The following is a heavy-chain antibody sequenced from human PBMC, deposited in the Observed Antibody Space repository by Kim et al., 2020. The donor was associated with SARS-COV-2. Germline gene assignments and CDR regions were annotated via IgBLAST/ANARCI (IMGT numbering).Heavy chain of an antibody. CDR3: AREGGRYILINWFDP. Sequence: SETLSLTCTVSGGSISSGSYYWSWIRQPAGKGLEWIGRIYTSGSTNYNPSLKSRVTISVDTSKNQFSLKLSSVTAADTAVYYCAREGGRYILINWFDPWGQGTLVTVSS. V-gene: IGHV4-61*02. J-gene: IGHJ5*02. CDR2: IYTSGST. CDR1: GGSISSGSYY. D-gene: IGHD3-16*01.